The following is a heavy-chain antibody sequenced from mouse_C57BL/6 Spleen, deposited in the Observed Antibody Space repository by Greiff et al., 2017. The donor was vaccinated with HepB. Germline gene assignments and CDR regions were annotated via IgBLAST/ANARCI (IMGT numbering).Heavy chain of an antibody. D-gene: IGHD1-1*01. CDR1: GYTFTDYE. CDR2: IDPETGGT. J-gene: IGHJ4*01. CDR3: TRNPYYYGSSYGAMDY. Sequence: LVESGAELVRPGASVTLSCKASGYTFTDYEMHWVKQTPVHGLEWIGAIDPETGGTAYNQKFKGKAILTADKSSSTAYMELRSLTSEDSAVYYCTRNPYYYGSSYGAMDYWGQGTSVTVSS. V-gene: IGHV1-15*01.